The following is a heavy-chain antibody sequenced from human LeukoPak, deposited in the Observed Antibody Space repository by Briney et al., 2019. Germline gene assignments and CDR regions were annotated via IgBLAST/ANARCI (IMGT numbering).Heavy chain of an antibody. CDR1: GFTFSSYA. CDR3: AKARRDGYNSWGIFDY. CDR2: ISWKGGSI. V-gene: IGHV3-9*03. D-gene: IGHD5-24*01. Sequence: GGSLRLSCAASGFTFSSYAMNWVRQAPGKGLEWVSGISWKGGSIGYADSVKGRLTISRDNAKNSLYLQMNSLRAEDMALYYCAKARRDGYNSWGIFDYWGQGTLVTVSS. J-gene: IGHJ4*02.